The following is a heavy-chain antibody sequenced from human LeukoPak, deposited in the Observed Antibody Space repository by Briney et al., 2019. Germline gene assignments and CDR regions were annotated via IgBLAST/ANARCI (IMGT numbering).Heavy chain of an antibody. CDR3: ARAGYGDSDFDY. J-gene: IGHJ4*02. V-gene: IGHV4-4*02. CDR2: IYHSGST. Sequence: ASETLSLTCTVSGGSINSTNWWTWVRLPPGKGLEWIGEIYHSGSTNYNPSLKSRVTISVDTSKNQFSLKLNSVTAADTAVYYCARAGYGDSDFDYWGQGTLVTVSS. CDR1: GGSINSTNW. D-gene: IGHD4-17*01.